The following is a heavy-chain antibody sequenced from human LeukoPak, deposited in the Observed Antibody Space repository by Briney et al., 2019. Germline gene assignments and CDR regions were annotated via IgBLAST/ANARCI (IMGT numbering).Heavy chain of an antibody. V-gene: IGHV3-23*01. D-gene: IGHD5-18*01. J-gene: IGHJ3*02. Sequence: GGSLRLSCAASGFTVSSNYMSWVRQAPGKGLEWVSAISGSGGSTYYADSVKGRFTISRDNSKNTLYLQMNSLRAEDTAVYYCAKATRGYSSSIFDIWGQGTMVTVSS. CDR2: ISGSGGST. CDR3: AKATRGYSSSIFDI. CDR1: GFTVSSNY.